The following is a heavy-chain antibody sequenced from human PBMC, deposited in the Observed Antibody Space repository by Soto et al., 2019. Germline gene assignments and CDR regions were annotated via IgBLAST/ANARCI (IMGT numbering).Heavy chain of an antibody. Sequence: LRLSCAASGFTFSSYAMSWVRQAPGKGLEWVSAISGSGGSTYYAYSVKGRFTISRDNSKNTLYLQMNSLRAEDTAVYYCAKDYYDSSGYSENWFDPWGQGTLVTVSS. CDR2: ISGSGGST. D-gene: IGHD3-22*01. CDR3: AKDYYDSSGYSENWFDP. J-gene: IGHJ5*02. V-gene: IGHV3-23*01. CDR1: GFTFSSYA.